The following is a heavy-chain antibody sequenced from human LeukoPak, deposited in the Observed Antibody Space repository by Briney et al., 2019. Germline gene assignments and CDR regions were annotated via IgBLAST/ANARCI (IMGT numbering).Heavy chain of an antibody. D-gene: IGHD4-17*01. Sequence: SVKVSCKASGGTFSSYAISWVRQAPGQGLEWMGGIIPIFGTANYAQKFQGRVTITADESTSTAYMELSSLRSEDTAVYYCARGTVGYGDYADYYYYMDVWGKGTTVTISS. V-gene: IGHV1-69*13. CDR2: IIPIFGTA. CDR1: GGTFSSYA. CDR3: ARGTVGYGDYADYYYYMDV. J-gene: IGHJ6*03.